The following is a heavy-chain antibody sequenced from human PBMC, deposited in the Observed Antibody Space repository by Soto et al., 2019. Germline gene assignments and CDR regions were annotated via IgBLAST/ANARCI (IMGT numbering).Heavy chain of an antibody. V-gene: IGHV1-69*01. Sequence: QVQLVQSGAEVKKPGSSVKVSCKAPGGTFSSYAISWVRQAPGQGLEWMGGIIPIFGTAKYAQKFQGRVTITADESTSTGXXXXXXLRSEDTAVYYCARSQGGSSSLDIYYYYYYGMDVWGQGTTVTVSS. CDR1: GGTFSSYA. CDR3: ARSQGGSSSLDIYYYYYYGMDV. CDR2: IIPIFGTA. J-gene: IGHJ6*02. D-gene: IGHD2-15*01.